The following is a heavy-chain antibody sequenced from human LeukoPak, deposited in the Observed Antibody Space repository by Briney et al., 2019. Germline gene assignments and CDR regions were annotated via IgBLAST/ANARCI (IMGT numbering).Heavy chain of an antibody. Sequence: GGSLRLSXAASGFTVSSNYMSWVRQAPGKGLEWVSVIYSGGSTYYADSVKGRFTISRDNSKNTLYLQMNSLRAEDTAVYYCAGGSGYLDPIDYWGQGTLVTVSS. V-gene: IGHV3-53*01. CDR1: GFTVSSNY. CDR2: IYSGGST. D-gene: IGHD5-12*01. CDR3: AGGSGYLDPIDY. J-gene: IGHJ4*02.